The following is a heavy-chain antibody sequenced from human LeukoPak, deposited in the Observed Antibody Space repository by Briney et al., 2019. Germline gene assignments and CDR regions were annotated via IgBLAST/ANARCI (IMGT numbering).Heavy chain of an antibody. CDR3: TRRVSTTRWFDP. CDR2: IKSDGSTT. Sequence: QPGGSLRLSCAASGFPFSSYWMHWVRQAPGKGLVWVSRIKSDGSTTNYADSVKGRFTISRDNAENTLYLQMNSLRVEDTAVYYCTRRVSTTRWFDPWGQGTLVTVSS. CDR1: GFPFSSYW. J-gene: IGHJ5*02. V-gene: IGHV3-74*01. D-gene: IGHD2-15*01.